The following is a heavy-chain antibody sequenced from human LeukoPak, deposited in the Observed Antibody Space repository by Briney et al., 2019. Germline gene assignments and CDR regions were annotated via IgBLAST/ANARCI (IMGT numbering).Heavy chain of an antibody. J-gene: IGHJ1*01. Sequence: SVKVSCKASGGTFSSYAISWVRQAPGQGLEWMGRIIPIFGTANYAQKLQGRVTITTDESTSTAYMELSSLRSEDTAVYYCASGPIVVTTMVRNFQHWGQGTLVTVSS. V-gene: IGHV1-69*05. CDR1: GGTFSSYA. CDR2: IIPIFGTA. D-gene: IGHD3-22*01. CDR3: ASGPIVVTTMVRNFQH.